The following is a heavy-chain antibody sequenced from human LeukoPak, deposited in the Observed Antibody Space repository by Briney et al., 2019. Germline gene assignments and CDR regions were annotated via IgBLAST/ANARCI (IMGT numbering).Heavy chain of an antibody. CDR3: ARQSTRNFDY. CDR2: ICPGDSDT. V-gene: IGHV5-51*01. CDR1: GYSFTNFW. Sequence: GESLKISCKGSGYSFTNFWIGWVRQMPGKGLEYMGIICPGDSDTRYSQSFQGQVTISADKSISTAYLQWSSLKASDTAMYYCARQSTRNFDYWGQGTLVTVSS. J-gene: IGHJ4*02.